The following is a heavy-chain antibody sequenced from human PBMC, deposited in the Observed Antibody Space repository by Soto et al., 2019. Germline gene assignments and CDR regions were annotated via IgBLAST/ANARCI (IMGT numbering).Heavy chain of an antibody. CDR2: MNPNNGNT. D-gene: IGHD6-25*01. V-gene: IGHV1-8*01. CDR3: ARRKERPATIDFDY. J-gene: IGHJ4*02. CDR1: GHTFSTYD. Sequence: ASVKVSCKASGHTFSTYDSNWVRQATGQGLEWMGWMNPNNGNTGYAQKFQGRVTMTRNTSISTAYLELSGLKYEDTAVYYCARRKERPATIDFDYWGQATLVTVSS.